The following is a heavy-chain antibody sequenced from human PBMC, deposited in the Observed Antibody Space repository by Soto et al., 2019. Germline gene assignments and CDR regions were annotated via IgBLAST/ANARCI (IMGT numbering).Heavy chain of an antibody. Sequence: QVHLLQSGGEVKKPGASVKVSCKASDHTFTYYGINWVRRAPGQGLEWMGWISGYNGNTKYAQKFQDRVTISADTSTRTADMEMRSLTSDDTAVYYRAATRGHYSGLDVWAQGTTVTVAS. CDR2: ISGYNGNT. CDR1: DHTFTYYG. V-gene: IGHV1-18*01. D-gene: IGHD5-12*01. J-gene: IGHJ6*02. CDR3: AATRGHYSGLDV.